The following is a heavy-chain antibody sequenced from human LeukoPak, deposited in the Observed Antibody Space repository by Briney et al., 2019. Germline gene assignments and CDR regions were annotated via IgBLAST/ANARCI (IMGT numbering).Heavy chain of an antibody. J-gene: IGHJ4*02. CDR3: AADIDYYDGSGYYKNFDY. D-gene: IGHD3-22*01. V-gene: IGHV1-58*01. CDR2: IVVGSDNT. CDR1: GFTFTSSA. Sequence: GASVKVSCKASGFTFTSSAVQWVRQARAQRLEWIGWIVVGSDNTDYAQKFQERVTITRDMSTTTAYMELSSLRSEDTAVYYCAADIDYYDGSGYYKNFDYWGQGTLVTVSS.